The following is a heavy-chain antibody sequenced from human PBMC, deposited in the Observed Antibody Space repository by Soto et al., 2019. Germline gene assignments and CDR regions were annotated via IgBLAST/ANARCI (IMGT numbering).Heavy chain of an antibody. CDR2: IKQDGSQK. CDR1: GFTFSTYW. D-gene: IGHD2-21*01. Sequence: XASLRLSCAASGFTFSTYWMSWVRQAPGKGLEWVANIKQDGSQKYYVGSVMGRFTISKDNAKNSLYLQMNSLRAEDTAVYYCARDRGRGFDFSWGQGTLVTVSS. V-gene: IGHV3-7*01. J-gene: IGHJ5*02. CDR3: ARDRGRGFDFS.